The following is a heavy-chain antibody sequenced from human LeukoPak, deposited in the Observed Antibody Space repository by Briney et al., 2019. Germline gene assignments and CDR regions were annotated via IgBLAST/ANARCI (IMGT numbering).Heavy chain of an antibody. CDR1: GYTFTSYY. V-gene: IGHV1-2*02. D-gene: IGHD3-22*01. CDR2: INPNSGGT. Sequence: ASVKVSCKASGYTFTSYYMHWVRQAPGQGLEWMGWINPNSGGTNYAQKFQGRVTMTRDTSISTAYMELSRLRSDDTAVYYCARDRDYYDSSGYYRDTFDIWGQGTMVTVSS. J-gene: IGHJ3*02. CDR3: ARDRDYYDSSGYYRDTFDI.